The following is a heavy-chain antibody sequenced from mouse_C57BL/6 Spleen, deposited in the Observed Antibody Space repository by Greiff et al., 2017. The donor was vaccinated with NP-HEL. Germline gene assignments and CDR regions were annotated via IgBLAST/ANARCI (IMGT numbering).Heavy chain of an antibody. CDR2: ISYDGSN. J-gene: IGHJ1*03. CDR3: ARGYGSRGYFDV. CDR1: GYSITSGYY. Sequence: ESGPGLVKPSQSLSLTCSVTGYSITSGYYWNWIRQFPGNKLEWMGYISYDGSNNYNPSFKNRISITRDTSKNQFFLKLNSVTTEDTATYYWARGYGSRGYFDVWGTGTTVTVSS. V-gene: IGHV3-6*01. D-gene: IGHD1-1*01.